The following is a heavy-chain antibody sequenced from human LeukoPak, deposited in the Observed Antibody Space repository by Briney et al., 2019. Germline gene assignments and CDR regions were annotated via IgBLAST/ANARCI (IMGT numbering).Heavy chain of an antibody. CDR2: IYYSGST. CDR1: GDSISTSSSY. V-gene: IGHV4-39*01. CDR3: ARVTGYMIEDYFDY. J-gene: IGHJ4*02. D-gene: IGHD3-9*01. Sequence: SETLSLTCSVSGDSISTSSSYWGWIRQPPGKGLEWIGSIYYSGSTYYNTSLKSRVSISVDTSKNQFSLKLNSVTAADTAVYYCARVTGYMIEDYFDYWGQGILVTVSS.